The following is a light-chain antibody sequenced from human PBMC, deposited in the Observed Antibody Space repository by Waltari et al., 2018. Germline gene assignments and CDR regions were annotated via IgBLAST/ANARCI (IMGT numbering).Light chain of an antibody. V-gene: IGKV1-5*03. CDR3: QQYESSSPYT. Sequence: DIQMTQSPSTVSASVGDRVTITCRTSQNIGPWLAWYQQKPGRDPNLLIYRASSLQSGVPSRFSGSGSGTEFTLTITSLQPDDIATYYCQQYESSSPYTFGPGTKLEIK. CDR2: RAS. J-gene: IGKJ2*01. CDR1: QNIGPW.